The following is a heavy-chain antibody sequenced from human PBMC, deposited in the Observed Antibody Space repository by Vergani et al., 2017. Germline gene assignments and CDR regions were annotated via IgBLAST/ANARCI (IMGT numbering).Heavy chain of an antibody. CDR1: GGSINSHNYY. D-gene: IGHD2-15*01. CDR3: ARGSCIGGSGYKPLFDY. V-gene: IGHV4-61*02. J-gene: IGHJ4*02. CDR2: IHTSGST. Sequence: QVQLQESGPGLVKPSQTLSLTCTVSGGSINSHNYYWSWIRQPAGKVLEWIGRIHTSGSTNYHPSLKSRVTMSEDTSKNQFSLNLTSVTAADTSVYFCARGSCIGGSGYKPLFDYWGQGILVTVSS.